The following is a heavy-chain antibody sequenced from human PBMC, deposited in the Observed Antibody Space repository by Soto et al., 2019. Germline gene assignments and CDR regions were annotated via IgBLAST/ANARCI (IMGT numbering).Heavy chain of an antibody. Sequence: QVQLVESGGGVVQPGRSLRLSCAASGFTFSSYAMHWVRQAPGKGLEWVAVISYDGSNKYYADSVKGRFTISRDNSKNTLYLQMNSLRAEDTAVYYCARPSLDSGWPYYFDYWGQGTLVTVSS. CDR2: ISYDGSNK. CDR3: ARPSLDSGWPYYFDY. J-gene: IGHJ4*02. D-gene: IGHD6-19*01. V-gene: IGHV3-30-3*01. CDR1: GFTFSSYA.